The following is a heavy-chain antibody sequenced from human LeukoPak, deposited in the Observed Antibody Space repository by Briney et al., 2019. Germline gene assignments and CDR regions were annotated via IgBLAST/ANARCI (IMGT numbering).Heavy chain of an antibody. J-gene: IGHJ3*02. CDR2: ISSSSSYI. V-gene: IGHV3-21*01. Sequence: GGSLRLSCAASGFTFSSYSMNWVRQAPGKGLEWVSSISSSSSYIYYADSVKGRFTISRDDAKNSLYLQMNSLRAEDTAVYYCARRHGGDAFDIWGQGTMVTVSS. CDR1: GFTFSSYS. CDR3: ARRHGGDAFDI.